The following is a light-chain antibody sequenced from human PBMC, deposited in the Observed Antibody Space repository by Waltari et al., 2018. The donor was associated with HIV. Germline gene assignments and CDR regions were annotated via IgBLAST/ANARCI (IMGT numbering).Light chain of an antibody. CDR3: GTWDTSLSAGV. CDR1: SSNIGNNY. V-gene: IGLV1-51*01. Sequence: QAVLTQPPSVSAAPGQKVTISCSGSSSNIGNNYVSWQQQFPAKAPKVLIYDNNERPAGCADRFSGSRSGTSATLGVAGLQTGDEADYYCGTWDTSLSAGVFGGGTKLTVL. J-gene: IGLJ3*02. CDR2: DNN.